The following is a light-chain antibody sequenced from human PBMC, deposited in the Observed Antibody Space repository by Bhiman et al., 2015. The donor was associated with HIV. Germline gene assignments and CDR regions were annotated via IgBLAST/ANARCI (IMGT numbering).Light chain of an antibody. CDR1: SSNIGAGYD. CDR3: GTWDSSLSAEV. CDR2: DNN. J-gene: IGLJ3*02. Sequence: QSVLTQPPSVSGAPGQRVTISCTGDSSNIGAGYDVHWYQQLPGTAPKLLIYDNNKRPSGIPDRFSGSKSGTSATLGITGLQTGDEADYYCGTWDSSLSAEVFGGGTKLTVL. V-gene: IGLV1-51*01.